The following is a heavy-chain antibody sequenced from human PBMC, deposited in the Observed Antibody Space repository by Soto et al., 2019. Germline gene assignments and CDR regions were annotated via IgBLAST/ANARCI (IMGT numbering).Heavy chain of an antibody. V-gene: IGHV4-59*01. CDR1: GGSINNYY. D-gene: IGHD4-17*01. J-gene: IGHJ6*02. CDR3: TRHATVPVIRHGMAV. CDR2: IFYIGNT. Sequence: QVQLQESGPGLVKPSETLSLTCTVSGGSINNYYWSWIRQPPGKGLEWVGYIFYIGNTIYNPSLNSRVTMLVDTSKIQFSLKLTSVTAADTAVYYCTRHATVPVIRHGMAVWGQGTTVTVSS.